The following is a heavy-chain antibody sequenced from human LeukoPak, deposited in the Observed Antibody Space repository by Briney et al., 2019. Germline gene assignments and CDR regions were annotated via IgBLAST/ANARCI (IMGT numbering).Heavy chain of an antibody. J-gene: IGHJ4*02. Sequence: PSQTLSLTCAASGGSISCGGYSWSWMRQPPGKGLGWIEYIYHSGSTYSYPSLKSRVTISVHRSKNPFSLKLSAVTAADTAVYYCARLVAATGNFDYWGQGALVTVSS. D-gene: IGHD6-13*01. CDR2: IYHSGST. CDR1: GGSISCGGYS. V-gene: IGHV4-30-2*01. CDR3: ARLVAATGNFDY.